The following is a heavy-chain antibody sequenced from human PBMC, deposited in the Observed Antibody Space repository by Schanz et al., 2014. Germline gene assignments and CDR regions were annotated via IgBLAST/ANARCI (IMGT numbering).Heavy chain of an antibody. Sequence: QVQLVQSGAEVKKPGASVKLSCKASSYIFTKYYIHCVRQAPGQGLEWMGKINPSSGTTSIAQNYQGSLTVTSDTSTSTVNMELSSLRSEDTAVYYCARGGFFDSASFDSWGQGTLVTVSS. J-gene: IGHJ4*02. CDR3: ARGGFFDSASFDS. D-gene: IGHD3-22*01. CDR2: INPSSGTT. CDR1: SYIFTKYY. V-gene: IGHV1-46*03.